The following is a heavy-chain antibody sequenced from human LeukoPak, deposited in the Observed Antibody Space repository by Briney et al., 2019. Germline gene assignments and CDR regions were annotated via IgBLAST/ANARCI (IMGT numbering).Heavy chain of an antibody. V-gene: IGHV3-33*01. CDR2: IWYDGSNK. D-gene: IGHD2/OR15-2a*01. Sequence: GGSLRLSCAASGFTFSSYGMHWVRQAPGKGLEWVALIWYDGSNKYYTDSVKGRPTISRDNSKDTLFLQMNSLRAEDTAVYYCAREGPRGNSQFDYWGQGILVTVSS. CDR3: AREGPRGNSQFDY. CDR1: GFTFSSYG. J-gene: IGHJ4*02.